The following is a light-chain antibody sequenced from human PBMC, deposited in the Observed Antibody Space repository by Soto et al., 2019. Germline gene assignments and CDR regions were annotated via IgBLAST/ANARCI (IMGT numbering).Light chain of an antibody. Sequence: QSVLTQPPSASGPPGQRITISCSGRRSNIGSNYVYWFRQLPGTAPKLLMYANNQRPSGVPDRVSGSKSGTSASLAISGLRSEDEADYYCSSYAGSNNFVFGTGTKLTVL. CDR2: ANN. CDR3: SSYAGSNNFV. CDR1: RSNIGSNY. V-gene: IGLV1-47*02. J-gene: IGLJ1*01.